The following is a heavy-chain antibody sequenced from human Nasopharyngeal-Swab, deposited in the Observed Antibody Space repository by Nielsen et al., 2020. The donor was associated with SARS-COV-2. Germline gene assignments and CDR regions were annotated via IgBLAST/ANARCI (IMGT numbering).Heavy chain of an antibody. J-gene: IGHJ6*02. D-gene: IGHD6-6*01. CDR2: INPSGGST. V-gene: IGHV1-46*01. Sequence: WVRQAPGQGLEWMGIINPSGGSTSYAQKFQGRVTMTRDTSTSTVYMELSSLRSEDTAVYYCARGKDSSSSSRIWGYYGMDVWGQGTTVPSP. CDR3: ARGKDSSSSSRIWGYYGMDV.